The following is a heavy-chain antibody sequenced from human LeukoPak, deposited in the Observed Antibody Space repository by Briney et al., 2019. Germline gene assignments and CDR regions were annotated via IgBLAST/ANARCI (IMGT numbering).Heavy chain of an antibody. V-gene: IGHV3-9*01. Sequence: PGRSLRLSCAASGFTFDDYAMPWVRQAPXXXXXXXSGISWNSGSIGYADSVKGRFTISRDNAKNSLYLQMNSLRAEDTALYYCAKDRKYSGSYFDYWGQGTLVTVSS. CDR2: ISWNSGSI. D-gene: IGHD1-26*01. CDR1: GFTFDDYA. CDR3: AKDRKYSGSYFDY. J-gene: IGHJ4*02.